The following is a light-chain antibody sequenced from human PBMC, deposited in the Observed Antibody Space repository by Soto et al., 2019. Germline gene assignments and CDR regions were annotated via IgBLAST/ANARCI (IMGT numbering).Light chain of an antibody. CDR1: SSDVGSYNF. J-gene: IGLJ1*01. CDR2: EGT. Sequence: QSALTQPASVSGSPGQSITISCTGSSSDVGSYNFVSWYQQHPGKAPKLIIYEGTKRPSGVSNRFSGSKSGNTASLTISGLQAEDEADYYCCSYAGSRTVVFGTGTKVTLL. V-gene: IGLV2-23*01. CDR3: CSYAGSRTVV.